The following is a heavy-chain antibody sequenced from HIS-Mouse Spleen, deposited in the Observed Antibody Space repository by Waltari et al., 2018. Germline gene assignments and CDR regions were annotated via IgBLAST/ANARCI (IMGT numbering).Heavy chain of an antibody. CDR1: GFTFSTYG. CDR2: ISYDGSNK. D-gene: IGHD4-17*01. Sequence: QVQLVESGGGVVQPGRSLRLSWAASGFTFSTYGMPWVRQAPGKGLEWVAVISYDGSNKYYADSVKGRFTISRDNSKNTLYLQMNSLRAEDTAVYYCAKVGQTSGLDYWGQGTLVTVSS. V-gene: IGHV3-30*18. CDR3: AKVGQTSGLDY. J-gene: IGHJ4*02.